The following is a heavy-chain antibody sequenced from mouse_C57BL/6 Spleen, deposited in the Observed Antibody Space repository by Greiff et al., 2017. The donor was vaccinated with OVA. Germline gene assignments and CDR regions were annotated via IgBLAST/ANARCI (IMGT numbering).Heavy chain of an antibody. D-gene: IGHD1-1*01. Sequence: QVQLQQPGAELVKPGASVKMSCKASGYTFTSYWLTWVKQRPGQGLEWIGDIYPGSGSTNYNEKFKSKATLTVDTSSSTAYMQLSSLTSEDSAVYYCARGTTVVDPWYFDVWGTGTTVTVSS. J-gene: IGHJ1*03. CDR3: ARGTTVVDPWYFDV. V-gene: IGHV1-55*01. CDR1: GYTFTSYW. CDR2: IYPGSGST.